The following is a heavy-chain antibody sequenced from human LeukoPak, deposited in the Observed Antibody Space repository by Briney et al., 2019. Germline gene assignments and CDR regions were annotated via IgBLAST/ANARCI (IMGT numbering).Heavy chain of an antibody. CDR1: GGSFSSSSYY. D-gene: IGHD2-8*01. J-gene: IGHJ4*02. CDR3: ARQSHSPVFVDY. V-gene: IGHV4-39*07. Sequence: SETLSLTCTVSGGSFSSSSYYWGWIRQPPGKGLEWIGIISYSGTAYYNLSLKSRVTISVDTSKNQFSLKVISMSAADTAVYYCARQSHSPVFVDYWGQGTLVTVSS. CDR2: ISYSGTA.